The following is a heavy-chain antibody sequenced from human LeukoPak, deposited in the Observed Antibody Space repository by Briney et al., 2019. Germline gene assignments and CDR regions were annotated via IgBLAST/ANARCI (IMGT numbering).Heavy chain of an antibody. CDR1: GFTFSSYE. J-gene: IGHJ5*02. CDR2: ISSSGSTI. Sequence: GGSLRLSCAASGFTFSSYEMNWVRQAPGKGLEWVSYISSSGSTIYYADSVKGRSTISRDNAKNSLYLQMNSLRAEDTAVYYCAREVSRYYYDSSGSPTKYNWFDPWGQGTLVTVSS. D-gene: IGHD3-22*01. CDR3: AREVSRYYYDSSGSPTKYNWFDP. V-gene: IGHV3-48*03.